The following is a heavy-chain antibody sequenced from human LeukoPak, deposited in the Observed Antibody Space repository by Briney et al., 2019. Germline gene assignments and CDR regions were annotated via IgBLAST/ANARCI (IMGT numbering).Heavy chain of an antibody. CDR2: IYYSGST. CDR3: ARQEPYYYGSGSFDY. J-gene: IGHJ4*02. D-gene: IGHD3-10*01. V-gene: IGHV4-39*01. Sequence: PSETLSLTCTVSGGSISSSSYYWGWIRQPPGKGLEWIGSIYYSGSTYYNPSLKSRVTIPVDTSNNQFSLKLSSVTAADTAVYYCARQEPYYYGSGSFDYWGQGTLVTVSS. CDR1: GGSISSSSYY.